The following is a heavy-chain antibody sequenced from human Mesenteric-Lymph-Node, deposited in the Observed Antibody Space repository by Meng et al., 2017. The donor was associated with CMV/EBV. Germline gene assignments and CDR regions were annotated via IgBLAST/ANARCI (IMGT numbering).Heavy chain of an antibody. CDR1: GYAFSNFD. Sequence: GKATGYAFSNFDITGGRQATGKGLEWMEWMNPNSDYTGYAQRFQGRVTMTRDTSISTAYMELSSLTSEDTAVYYCARGHSSRWYDWGQGTLVTVSS. D-gene: IGHD6-13*01. J-gene: IGHJ4*02. V-gene: IGHV1-8*01. CDR3: ARGHSSRWYD. CDR2: MNPNSDYT.